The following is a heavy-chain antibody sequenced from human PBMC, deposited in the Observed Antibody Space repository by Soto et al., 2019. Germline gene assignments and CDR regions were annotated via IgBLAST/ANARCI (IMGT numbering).Heavy chain of an antibody. CDR1: GYTFTSYG. CDR2: ISAYNGNT. Sequence: QVQLVQSGAEVKKPGASVKVSCKASGYTFTSYGISWVRQAPGQGLEWMGWISAYNGNTNYAQKLQGRVTMTTDTYVSTDYMELRSLKSDDTAVYYCAKETEYCSGGSCCGWGQGTLVTVAS. J-gene: IGHJ4*02. D-gene: IGHD2-15*01. V-gene: IGHV1-18*01. CDR3: AKETEYCSGGSCCG.